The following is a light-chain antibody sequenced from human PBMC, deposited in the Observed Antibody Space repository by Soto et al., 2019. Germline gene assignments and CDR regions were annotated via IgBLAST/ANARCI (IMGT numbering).Light chain of an antibody. Sequence: DIQMTQSPSTLSASVGDRVTITCRASQNIDRWLAWYQQKPGKAPNLLIYGASSSESGVPSRFSGSGSGTEFTLTISSLRPDDFATYYCQQYNSYPWTFGQGTKVEIK. CDR1: QNIDRW. CDR3: QQYNSYPWT. CDR2: GAS. J-gene: IGKJ1*01. V-gene: IGKV1-5*03.